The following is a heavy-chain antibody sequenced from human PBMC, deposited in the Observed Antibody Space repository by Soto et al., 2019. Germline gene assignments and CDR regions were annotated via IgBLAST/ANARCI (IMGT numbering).Heavy chain of an antibody. CDR1: GGTFSSYA. CDR3: ATSYYDFWSGLINWFDP. J-gene: IGHJ5*02. V-gene: IGHV1-69*13. CDR2: IIPIFGTA. Sequence: SVKVSCKASGGTFSSYAISWVRQAPGQGLEWMGGIIPIFGTANYAQKFQGRVTITADESTSTAYMELSSPRSEDTAVYYCATSYYDFWSGLINWFDPWGQGTLVTVSS. D-gene: IGHD3-3*01.